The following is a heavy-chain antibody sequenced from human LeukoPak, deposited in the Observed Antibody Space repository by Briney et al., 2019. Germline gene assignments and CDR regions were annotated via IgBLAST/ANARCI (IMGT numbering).Heavy chain of an antibody. Sequence: TGGSLRLSCAASGFTFSSYAMSWVRQAPGKGLEWVSAISGSGGSTYYADSAKGRFTISRDDSKNTLYLQMNSLRAEDTAVYYCAKDIRDYGDYLHDYWGQGTLVTVSS. D-gene: IGHD4-17*01. V-gene: IGHV3-23*01. CDR2: ISGSGGST. CDR1: GFTFSSYA. CDR3: AKDIRDYGDYLHDY. J-gene: IGHJ4*02.